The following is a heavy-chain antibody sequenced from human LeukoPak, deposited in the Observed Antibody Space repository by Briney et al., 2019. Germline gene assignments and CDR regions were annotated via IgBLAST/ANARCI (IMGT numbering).Heavy chain of an antibody. CDR1: GGTFSSYA. V-gene: IGHV1-69*04. Sequence: ASVKVSCKASGGTFSSYAISWLRQAPGQGLEWMGRIIPILGIANYAQKFQGRVTITADKSTSTAYMELSSLRSEDTAVYYCAGLGYCSSTSCYTRYYYYGMDVWGQGTTVTVSS. D-gene: IGHD2-2*02. CDR3: AGLGYCSSTSCYTRYYYYGMDV. CDR2: IIPILGIA. J-gene: IGHJ6*02.